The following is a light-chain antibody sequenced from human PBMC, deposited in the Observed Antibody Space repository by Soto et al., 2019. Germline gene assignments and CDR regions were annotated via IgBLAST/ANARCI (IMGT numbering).Light chain of an antibody. CDR3: QQFSSYPLT. V-gene: IGKV3-20*01. CDR2: DAS. Sequence: EIVMAQYASTLSVSPGERATLSWRASQTVRNNYLAWYQQKHGQAPRLLIYDASSRATGIPDRFSGGGYGTDFTLTISRLETEDFAVYYCQQFSSYPLTFGGGTKVDIK. J-gene: IGKJ4*01. CDR1: QTVRNNY.